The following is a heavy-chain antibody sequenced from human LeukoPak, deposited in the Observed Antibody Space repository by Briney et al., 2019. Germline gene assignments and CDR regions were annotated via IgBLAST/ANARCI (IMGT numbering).Heavy chain of an antibody. J-gene: IGHJ6*03. D-gene: IGHD2-15*01. V-gene: IGHV3-7*01. CDR2: IRPDGSET. CDR1: GFTFSTYW. Sequence: GGFLRLSCAASGFTFSTYWMSWVRQAPGKGLEWVANIRPDGSETYYMDSVKGRFTISRDNAKNSLYLQMSSLRAEDTAVYYCARARYCSTFSCYMDVWGKGTTVTVSS. CDR3: ARARYCSTFSCYMDV.